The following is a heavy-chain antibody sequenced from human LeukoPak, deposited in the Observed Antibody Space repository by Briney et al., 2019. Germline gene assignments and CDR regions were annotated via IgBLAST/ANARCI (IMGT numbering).Heavy chain of an antibody. D-gene: IGHD3-22*01. V-gene: IGHV3-33*01. CDR1: GFTFSTYG. J-gene: IGHJ3*02. CDR2: VWSDGNGK. Sequence: PGGSLRLSCAASGFTFSTYGMHWVRQAPGKGLEWVALVWSDGNGKFYADSVKGRFTISRDNSKNTVYLQMNSLRAEDTAVYYCAGSGYYSIEAFDMWGQGTMVTVSS. CDR3: AGSGYYSIEAFDM.